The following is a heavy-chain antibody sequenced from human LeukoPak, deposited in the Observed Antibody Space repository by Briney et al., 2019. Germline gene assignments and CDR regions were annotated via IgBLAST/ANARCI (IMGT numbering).Heavy chain of an antibody. Sequence: GGSLRLSCAVSGFAFSSLAMHWVRQAPGKGLEWVAFISYDGNNQYYAESVKGRFTISRDNSKNTLYLQMNNLRAEDTAIYYCARVGSRYCSGANCYDGFWGQGTLVSVSS. CDR1: GFAFSSLA. V-gene: IGHV3-30-3*01. CDR2: ISYDGNNQ. CDR3: ARVGSRYCSGANCYDGF. D-gene: IGHD2-15*01. J-gene: IGHJ4*02.